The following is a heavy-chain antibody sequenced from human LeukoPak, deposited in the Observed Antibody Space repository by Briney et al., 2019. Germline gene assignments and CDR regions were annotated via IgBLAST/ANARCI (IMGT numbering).Heavy chain of an antibody. Sequence: GGSLTLSCAASGFIFSHNWMSWVRQVPGKGLEWVANLKPDGSDKYYVDSVKGRCTISRDNAKNSLYLQMDSLRAEDTAVYYCATELQWSFYYWGQWTMVTVSS. J-gene: IGHJ4*02. CDR3: ATELQWSFYY. CDR1: GFIFSHNW. V-gene: IGHV3-7*02. CDR2: LKPDGSDK. D-gene: IGHD2-15*01.